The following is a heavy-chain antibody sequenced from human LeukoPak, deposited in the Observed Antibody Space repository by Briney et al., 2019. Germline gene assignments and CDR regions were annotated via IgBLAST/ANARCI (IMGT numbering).Heavy chain of an antibody. CDR1: GFSSSNYW. Sequence: PGGSLRLSCAASGFSSSNYWMTWIRQAPGKGLEWVATIKGDGSDKRYVDSVKCRFTISRDDVKNSLYLQLNNLRAEDTAIYYCARAQWGYPFDVWGQGTRVTVSS. D-gene: IGHD5-18*01. CDR2: IKGDGSDK. CDR3: ARAQWGYPFDV. J-gene: IGHJ3*01. V-gene: IGHV3-7*03.